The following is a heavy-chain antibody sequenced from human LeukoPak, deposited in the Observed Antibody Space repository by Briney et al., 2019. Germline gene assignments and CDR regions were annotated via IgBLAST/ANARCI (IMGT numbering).Heavy chain of an antibody. CDR1: GFIFRNYA. CDR2: ISDNGGGT. D-gene: IGHD6-13*01. J-gene: IGHJ4*02. V-gene: IGHV3-23*01. Sequence: GGSLRLSCVASGFIFRNYAMSWVRQAPGEGLEWVSGISDNGGGTYYADSVKGRFTISRDNSKNTLYLQMNSLRAEDTAVYYCARARVSSSWSFDYWGQGTLVTVSS. CDR3: ARARVSSSWSFDY.